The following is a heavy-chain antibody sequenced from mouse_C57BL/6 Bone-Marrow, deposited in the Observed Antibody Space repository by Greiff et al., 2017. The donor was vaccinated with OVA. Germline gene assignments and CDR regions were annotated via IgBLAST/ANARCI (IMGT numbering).Heavy chain of an antibody. CDR3: TTSYGY. CDR2: IYPGSGNT. V-gene: IGHV1-76*01. CDR1: GYTFTDYY. J-gene: IGHJ2*01. D-gene: IGHD1-1*01. Sequence: LVESGAELVRPGASVKLSCKASGYTFTDYYINWVKQRPGQGLEWIARIYPGSGNTYYNEKFKGKATITADTSSNTAYLQLSSLTSEDTAVYYCTTSYGYWGQGTTLTVSS.